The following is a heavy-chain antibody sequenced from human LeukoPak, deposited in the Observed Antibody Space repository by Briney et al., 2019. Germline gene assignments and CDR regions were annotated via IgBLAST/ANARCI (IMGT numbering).Heavy chain of an antibody. D-gene: IGHD3-16*01. J-gene: IGHJ6*02. CDR1: GFTFSSFG. CDR3: ASSRSGELVYYGMDV. CDR2: ISTSSSHI. Sequence: GGSLRLSCAASGFTFSSFGMNWVRQAPGRGLEWVSSISTSSSHIYYADSVRGRFTISRDNAKNSLYLQMNSLRAEDTAVYYCASSRSGELVYYGMDVWGQGTTVTVSS. V-gene: IGHV3-21*01.